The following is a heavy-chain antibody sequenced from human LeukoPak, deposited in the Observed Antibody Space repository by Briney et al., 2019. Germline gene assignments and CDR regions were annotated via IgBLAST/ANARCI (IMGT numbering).Heavy chain of an antibody. CDR3: ARDLPMHDYDSSGYSDY. J-gene: IGHJ4*02. D-gene: IGHD3-22*01. CDR2: INPNSGGT. Sequence: ASVKVSCKASGYTFTGYYMHWVRQAPGQGLEWMGWINPNSGGTSYAQKLQGRVTMTRDTPISTAYMELSRLRSDDTAVYYCARDLPMHDYDSSGYSDYWGQGTLVTVSS. V-gene: IGHV1-2*02. CDR1: GYTFTGYY.